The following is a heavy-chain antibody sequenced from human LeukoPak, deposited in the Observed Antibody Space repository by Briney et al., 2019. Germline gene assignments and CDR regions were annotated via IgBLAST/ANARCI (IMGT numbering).Heavy chain of an antibody. CDR3: ARSMIVVVITDDAFDI. Sequence: GGSLRLSCAASGFTFSSYWMSWVRQAQGKGLEWVANIKQDGSEKYYVDSVKGRFTISRDNAKNSLYLQMNSLRAEDTAVYYCARSMIVVVITDDAFDIWGQGTMVTVSS. CDR2: IKQDGSEK. J-gene: IGHJ3*02. D-gene: IGHD3-22*01. CDR1: GFTFSSYW. V-gene: IGHV3-7*01.